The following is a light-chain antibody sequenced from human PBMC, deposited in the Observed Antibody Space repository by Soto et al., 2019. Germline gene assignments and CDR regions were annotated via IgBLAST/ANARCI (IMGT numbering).Light chain of an antibody. CDR3: QKYNSAPYT. CDR1: QGISNY. Sequence: DIQLTQSPSSLSASVGDRVTITCRASQGISNYLAWYQQKPGKVPKLLIYAAATLQSGVPSRFSGSMSGTDFTRTISSLQPEDVATYYCQKYNSAPYTFGQGTKLEI. J-gene: IGKJ2*01. V-gene: IGKV1-27*01. CDR2: AAA.